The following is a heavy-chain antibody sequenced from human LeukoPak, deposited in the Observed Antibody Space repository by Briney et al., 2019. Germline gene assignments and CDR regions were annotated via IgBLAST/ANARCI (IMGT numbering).Heavy chain of an antibody. J-gene: IGHJ4*02. CDR2: INPNSGGT. D-gene: IGHD2-15*01. Sequence: ASVKVSCKASGYTFTGYYIHWVRQAHGQGLEWMGWINPNSGGTNYAQKFQGRVTMTRDTSISTAYMELSRLTSDDTAVYYCARGILYCSGGSCYGYFDYWGQGTLVTVSS. CDR3: ARGILYCSGGSCYGYFDY. V-gene: IGHV1-2*02. CDR1: GYTFTGYY.